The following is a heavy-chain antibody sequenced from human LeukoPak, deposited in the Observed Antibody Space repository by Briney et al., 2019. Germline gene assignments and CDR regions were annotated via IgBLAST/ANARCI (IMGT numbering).Heavy chain of an antibody. V-gene: IGHV6-1*01. J-gene: IGHJ4*02. CDR3: TRGPDFDY. CDR2: TDYRSKWYN. Sequence: SQTLSLTCAISGDSVSSNSAAWNWIGQSPSRGLEWLGRTDYRSKWYNEYAVSVKSRITINPDTSKNQFSLQLNSVTPEDTAVYYCTRGPDFDYWGQGTLVTVSS. CDR1: GDSVSSNSAA.